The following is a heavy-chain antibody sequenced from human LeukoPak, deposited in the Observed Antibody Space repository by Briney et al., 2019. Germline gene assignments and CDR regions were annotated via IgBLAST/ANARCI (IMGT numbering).Heavy chain of an antibody. J-gene: IGHJ4*02. CDR1: GFTFSTYA. V-gene: IGHV3-23*01. CDR2: LSPSGGIT. CDR3: ARGVNYFVLEY. D-gene: IGHD3-10*02. Sequence: GGSLRLSCAASGFTFSTYAMSWVRQAPGKGLEWVSALSPSGGITYYEDSVKGRFTISRDNSKNTLYLQMNSLRAEDMAVYYCARGVNYFVLEYWGQGTLVTISS.